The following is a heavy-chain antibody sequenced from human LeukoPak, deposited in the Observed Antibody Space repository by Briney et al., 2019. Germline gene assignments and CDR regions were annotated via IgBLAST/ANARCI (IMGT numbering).Heavy chain of an antibody. CDR3: ARDRDTMIVKYPDI. J-gene: IGHJ3*02. CDR1: GFTFSSYW. CDR2: IKQDGSEK. V-gene: IGHV3-7*01. D-gene: IGHD3-22*01. Sequence: PGGSLRLSCAASGFTFSSYWMSWVRQAPGKGLEWVANIKQDGSEKYYVDSVKGRFTISRDNSKNTLYLQMNSLRAEDTAVYYCARDRDTMIVKYPDIWGQGTMVTVSS.